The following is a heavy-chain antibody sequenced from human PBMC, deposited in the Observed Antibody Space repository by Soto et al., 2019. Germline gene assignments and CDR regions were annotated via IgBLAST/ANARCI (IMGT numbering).Heavy chain of an antibody. CDR1: GFTFSSFA. Sequence: GGSLRLSCAASGFTFSSFAMSWVRQAPGKGLEWVSVISDSGGSTHYADSVKGRFTISRDNSKSTLYLQMNSLRGDDTAIYYCEKAISGYYAPSDYWGQGIQVTVS. V-gene: IGHV3-23*01. CDR2: ISDSGGST. CDR3: EKAISGYYAPSDY. D-gene: IGHD3-22*01. J-gene: IGHJ4*02.